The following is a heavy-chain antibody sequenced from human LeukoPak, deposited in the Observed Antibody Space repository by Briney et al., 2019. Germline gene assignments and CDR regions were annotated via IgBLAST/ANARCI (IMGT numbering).Heavy chain of an antibody. V-gene: IGHV3-53*01. D-gene: IGHD6-13*01. CDR2: IYSGGST. J-gene: IGHJ4*02. CDR3: ARVYSSSWYPFDY. CDR1: GFTFSSNY. Sequence: PGGSLRLSCAASGFTFSSNYMSWVRQAPGKGLEWVSVIYSGGSTYYADSVKGRFTISRDNSKNTLYLQMNSLRAEDTAVYYCARVYSSSWYPFDYWGQGTLVTVSS.